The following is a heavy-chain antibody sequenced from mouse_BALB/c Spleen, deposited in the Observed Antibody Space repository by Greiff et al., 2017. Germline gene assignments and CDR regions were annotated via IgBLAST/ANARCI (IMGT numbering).Heavy chain of an antibody. Sequence: EVQGVESGGGLVQPGGSLRLSCATSGFTFTDYYMSWVRQPPGKALEWLGFIRNKANGYTTEYSASVKGRFTISRDNSQSILYLQMNTLRAEDSATYYCARGYYGNYYAMDYWGQGTSVTVSP. CDR3: ARGYYGNYYAMDY. J-gene: IGHJ4*01. V-gene: IGHV7-3*02. CDR2: IRNKANGYTT. D-gene: IGHD1-1*01. CDR1: GFTFTDYY.